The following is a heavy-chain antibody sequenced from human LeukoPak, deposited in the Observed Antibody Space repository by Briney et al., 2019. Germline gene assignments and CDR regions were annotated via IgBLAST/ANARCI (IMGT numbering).Heavy chain of an antibody. V-gene: IGHV1-69*05. Sequence: SVKVSCKASGGTFSSYAISWVRQAPGQGLEWMGGIIPIFGTANYAQKFQGRVTITTDESTSTAYMELTSLRSGDTAVYYCARATPGGLHGYSFDYWGQGTVVTVYS. CDR3: ARATPGGLHGYSFDY. D-gene: IGHD5-24*01. CDR1: GGTFSSYA. CDR2: IIPIFGTA. J-gene: IGHJ4*02.